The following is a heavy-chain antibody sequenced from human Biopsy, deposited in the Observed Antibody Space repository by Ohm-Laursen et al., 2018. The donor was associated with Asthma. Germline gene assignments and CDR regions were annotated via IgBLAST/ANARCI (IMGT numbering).Heavy chain of an antibody. CDR3: AKVRSDWVITESFDY. CDR2: IAWDGINS. D-gene: IGHD3-22*01. CDR1: GFTFSTYG. V-gene: IGHV3-30*18. Sequence: SLRLSCTASGFTFSTYGMHWVRQAPGKGLEWVAYIAWDGINSYYADSVKGRFTISRDNAKNSVFLHMDSLRPEDTAFYYCAKVRSDWVITESFDYWGQGVPVTVSS. J-gene: IGHJ4*02.